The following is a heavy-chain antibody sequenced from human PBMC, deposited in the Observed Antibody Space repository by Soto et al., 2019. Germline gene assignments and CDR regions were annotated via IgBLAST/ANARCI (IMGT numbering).Heavy chain of an antibody. J-gene: IGHJ4*02. Sequence: LRLSCAASGFTFSSYAMSWVRQAPGKGLEWVSAISGSGGSTYYADSVKGRFTISRDNSKNTLYLQMNSLRAEDTAVYYCAKDWRLVVITYFDYWGQGTLVTVS. D-gene: IGHD3-22*01. CDR3: AKDWRLVVITYFDY. CDR2: ISGSGGST. CDR1: GFTFSSYA. V-gene: IGHV3-23*01.